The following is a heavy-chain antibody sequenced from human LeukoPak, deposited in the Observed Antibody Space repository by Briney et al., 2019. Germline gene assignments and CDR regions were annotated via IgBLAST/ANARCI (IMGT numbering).Heavy chain of an antibody. CDR3: REGTEGTGQYYYYGMDV. D-gene: IGHD1-26*01. CDR2: IKSKTDGGTT. V-gene: IGHV3-15*01. J-gene: IGHJ6*02. CDR1: GFTFSNAW. Sequence: PGGSLRLSCAASGFTFSNAWMSWVRQAPGKGLEWVGRIKSKTDGGTTDYAAPVKGRFTISRDDSKNTLYLQMNSLKTEDTAVYYCREGTEGTGQYYYYGMDVWGQGTTVTVSS.